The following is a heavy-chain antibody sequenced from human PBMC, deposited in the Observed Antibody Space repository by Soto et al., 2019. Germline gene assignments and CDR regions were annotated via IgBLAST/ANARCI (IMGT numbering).Heavy chain of an antibody. CDR1: GFTFNTYA. J-gene: IGHJ5*02. D-gene: IGHD5-12*01. CDR3: AREEGGYSGYDANWFDP. Sequence: PGGSLRLSCSASGFTFNTYALHWVRHAPGKGLEWVAVISYDGTNKYYAESVEGRFTISRDNSKNTLLLQMNSLRADDTAVYYCAREEGGYSGYDANWFDPWGQGTRVPVSS. CDR2: ISYDGTNK. V-gene: IGHV3-30-3*01.